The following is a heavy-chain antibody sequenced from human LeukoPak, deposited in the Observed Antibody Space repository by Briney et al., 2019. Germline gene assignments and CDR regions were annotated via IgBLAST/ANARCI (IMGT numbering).Heavy chain of an antibody. CDR3: AGVSSGLYYYDSSGYYFDY. Sequence: ASVKVSCKASGYTFTSYYMHWVRQAPGQGLEWMGIINPSGGSTSYAQKFQGRVTMTRDTSTSTVYMELSSLRSEDTAVYYCAGVSSGLYYYDSSGYYFDYWGQGTLVTVSS. CDR1: GYTFTSYY. CDR2: INPSGGST. V-gene: IGHV1-46*01. J-gene: IGHJ4*02. D-gene: IGHD3-22*01.